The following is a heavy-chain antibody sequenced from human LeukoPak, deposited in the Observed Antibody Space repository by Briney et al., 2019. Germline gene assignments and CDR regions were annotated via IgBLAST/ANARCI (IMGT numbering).Heavy chain of an antibody. J-gene: IGHJ4*02. CDR2: ISGSGVST. Sequence: GGSLRLSCAASGFTFSSYAMNWVRQAPGKGLEWLSGISGSGVSTYYADSVKGRFTISRDNSKNTLYLQMNSLRAEDTAVYYCAKDPVAGILLGGYWGQGTLVTVSS. D-gene: IGHD6-19*01. CDR1: GFTFSSYA. CDR3: AKDPVAGILLGGY. V-gene: IGHV3-23*01.